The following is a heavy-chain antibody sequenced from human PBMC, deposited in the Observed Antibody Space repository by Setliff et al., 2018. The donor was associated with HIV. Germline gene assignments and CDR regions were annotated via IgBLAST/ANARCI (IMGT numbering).Heavy chain of an antibody. CDR2: INPSGGST. V-gene: IGHV1-46*01. Sequence: GASVKVSCKASGYTFTSYYMHWVRQAPGQGLEWMGIINPSGGSTSYAQKFQGRVTMTRDTSTSTVYMELSSLRSEDTAVYYCAKDPRGDYSPEFRPLGPSWFDPWGQGTLVTVSS. J-gene: IGHJ5*02. CDR3: AKDPRGDYSPEFRPLGPSWFDP. CDR1: GYTFTSYY. D-gene: IGHD3-22*01.